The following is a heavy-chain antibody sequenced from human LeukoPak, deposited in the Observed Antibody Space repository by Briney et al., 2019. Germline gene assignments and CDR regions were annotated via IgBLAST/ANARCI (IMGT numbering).Heavy chain of an antibody. CDR3: ASGLMAAAGTFDY. D-gene: IGHD6-13*01. CDR2: IYSGGST. Sequence: GGSLRLSCAASGFTVSSNYMSWVRQAPGKGLEWVSVIYSGGSTYYADSVKGRFTISRDNSKNTLYLQMNSLRAEDTAVYYCASGLMAAAGTFDYWGQGTLVTVSS. J-gene: IGHJ4*02. V-gene: IGHV3-53*01. CDR1: GFTVSSNY.